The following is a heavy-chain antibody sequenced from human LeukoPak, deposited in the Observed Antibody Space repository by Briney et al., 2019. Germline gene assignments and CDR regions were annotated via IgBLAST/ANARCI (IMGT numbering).Heavy chain of an antibody. CDR1: GDSISSGNYY. CDR2: IRYSGST. V-gene: IGHV4-31*03. D-gene: IGHD5-18*01. CDR3: ARRGFNYGFFDH. J-gene: IGHJ4*01. Sequence: SQTLSLTCTLSGDSISSGNYYWTWIRQHPGKGLEWIGYIRYSGSTYFNPSLKSRVTISIDTSTNQLSLKLTSVTAADTAVYYRARRGFNYGFFDHWGQGTLVTVSS.